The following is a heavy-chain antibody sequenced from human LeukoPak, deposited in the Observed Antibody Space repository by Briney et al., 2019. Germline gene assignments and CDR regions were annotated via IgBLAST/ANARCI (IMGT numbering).Heavy chain of an antibody. D-gene: IGHD3-22*01. CDR3: AKPWDYYDSSGYPGAHDAFDI. CDR1: GFTLSNNW. J-gene: IGHJ3*02. CDR2: INGDGSST. V-gene: IGHV3-74*01. Sequence: GGSLRLSCAASGFTLSNNWMHWVRQAPGKGLVWVSRINGDGSSTSYADSVKGRFTISRDNAKNTLYLQMNSLRAEDTAVYYCAKPWDYYDSSGYPGAHDAFDIWGQGTMVTVSS.